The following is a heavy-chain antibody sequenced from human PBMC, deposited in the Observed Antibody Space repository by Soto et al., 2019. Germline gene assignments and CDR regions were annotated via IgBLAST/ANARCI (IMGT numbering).Heavy chain of an antibody. CDR3: ARDSVAGWGGFCALDM. J-gene: IGHJ3*02. Sequence: EVQVVESGGGLVQPGGSLRLSCAASGFSLSTHSFNWVRQAPGKGLEWISFISTSGFDIYYADSVTGRFTISRDTAKNSVYLHLDSLRVEDAAVYYCARDSVAGWGGFCALDMWGQGTMVTVSS. CDR2: ISTSGFDI. CDR1: GFSLSTHS. V-gene: IGHV3-48*01. D-gene: IGHD6-19*01.